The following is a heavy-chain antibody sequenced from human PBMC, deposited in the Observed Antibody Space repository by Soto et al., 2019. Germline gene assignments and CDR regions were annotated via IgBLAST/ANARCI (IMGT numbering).Heavy chain of an antibody. J-gene: IGHJ6*02. CDR2: MYWDGDK. D-gene: IGHD2-15*01. CDR1: GFSVSSSEVG. Sequence: QITLKESGPTLVKPTQTLTLTCTFSGFSVSSSEVGVGWFRQPAGKALEWLALMYWDGDKRYSPFLKGRLTITKDTSKNQVVLTMTNMDPVDTATYYCAHKGGRGAGMDVWGQGTTVTVSS. CDR3: AHKGGRGAGMDV. V-gene: IGHV2-5*02.